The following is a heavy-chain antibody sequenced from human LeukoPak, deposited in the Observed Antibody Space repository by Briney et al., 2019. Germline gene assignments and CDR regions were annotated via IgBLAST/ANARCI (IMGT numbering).Heavy chain of an antibody. Sequence: GGSLRLSCAASGFSFRTYAMSWVRQAPGKGLEWVSAISDNSGRTYYADSVRGRFTISRDNSKNTLFVQMNSLRAEDTAVYYCAREYDSSWPSWGQGTLVTVSS. D-gene: IGHD3-22*01. J-gene: IGHJ5*02. CDR1: GFSFRTYA. CDR2: ISDNSGRT. CDR3: AREYDSSWPS. V-gene: IGHV3-23*01.